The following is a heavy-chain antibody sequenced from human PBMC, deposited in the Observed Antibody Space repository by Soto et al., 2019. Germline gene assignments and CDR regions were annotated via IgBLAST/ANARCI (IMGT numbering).Heavy chain of an antibody. CDR1: GFSFSEYS. Sequence: GGSLRLSCAASGFSFSEYSMTWVRQAPGKGLQWVSAISGDTATTHYADSVKGRFTISRDNSRDTLYLQMNSLRVEDTAIYYCAKPLQQWLLQGSGVDVWGQAPTVTVSS. D-gene: IGHD6-19*01. J-gene: IGHJ6*02. CDR3: AKPLQQWLLQGSGVDV. CDR2: ISGDTATT. V-gene: IGHV3-23*01.